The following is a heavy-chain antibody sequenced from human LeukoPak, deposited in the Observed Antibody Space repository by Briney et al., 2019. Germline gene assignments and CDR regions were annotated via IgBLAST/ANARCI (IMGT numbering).Heavy chain of an antibody. CDR1: GYTFTSYY. J-gene: IGHJ4*02. Sequence: ASVKVSCKASGYTFTSYYMHWVRQAPGQGLEWMGIINPSGGSTSYAQKFQGRVTMTRDTSTSTVYMELSSLRSEDTAVYYCARESCYYDSGSHCGDYWGQGTLVTVSS. V-gene: IGHV1-46*01. CDR3: ARESCYYDSGSHCGDY. CDR2: INPSGGST. D-gene: IGHD3-10*01.